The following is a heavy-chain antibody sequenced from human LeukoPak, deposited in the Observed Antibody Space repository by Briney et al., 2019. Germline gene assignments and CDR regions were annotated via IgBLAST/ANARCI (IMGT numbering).Heavy chain of an antibody. CDR2: ISAYNGNT. D-gene: IGHD3-3*01. J-gene: IGHJ4*02. Sequence: ASVKVSCKASGYTFSSYGISWVRQAPGQGLEWMGWISAYNGNTNYAQKLQGRVTMTTDTSTSTAYMELRSLRSDDTAVYYCARVDISYYDFWSGYYPPDYWGQGTLVTVSS. CDR1: GYTFSSYG. V-gene: IGHV1-18*01. CDR3: ARVDISYYDFWSGYYPPDY.